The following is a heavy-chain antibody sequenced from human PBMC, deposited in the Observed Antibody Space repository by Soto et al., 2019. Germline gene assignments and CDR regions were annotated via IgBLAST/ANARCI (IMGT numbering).Heavy chain of an antibody. CDR3: ARGRDGYNYVNLDY. D-gene: IGHD5-12*01. V-gene: IGHV1-69*01. Sequence: QVQLVQSGAEVKKPGSSVKVSCKASGGTFSSYAISWVRQAPGQGLEWRGGIIPIFGTANYAQKFQGRVTITADESTSTADMELSSLRSEDTAVYYCARGRDGYNYVNLDYWGQGTLVTVSS. J-gene: IGHJ4*02. CDR2: IIPIFGTA. CDR1: GGTFSSYA.